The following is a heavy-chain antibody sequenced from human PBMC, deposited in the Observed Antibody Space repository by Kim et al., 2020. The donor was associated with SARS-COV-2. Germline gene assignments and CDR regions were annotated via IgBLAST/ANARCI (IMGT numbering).Heavy chain of an antibody. Sequence: SVKGRFTISRDDSKSIAYLQMNSLKTEDTAVYYCTRMTFGTYYYYYGMDVWGQGTTVTVSS. V-gene: IGHV3-49*02. J-gene: IGHJ6*02. CDR3: TRMTFGTYYYYYGMDV. D-gene: IGHD3-10*01.